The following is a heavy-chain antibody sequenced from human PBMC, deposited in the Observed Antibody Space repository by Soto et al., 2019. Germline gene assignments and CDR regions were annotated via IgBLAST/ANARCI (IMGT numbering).Heavy chain of an antibody. D-gene: IGHD3-3*01. CDR2: IYWDADK. CDR3: PHRVLRTVFGLVTTTAIYFDF. Sequence: QITLNESGPTQVKPRQTLTLTCTFSGFSLTTSGVGVGWILQSPGKAPEWLALIYWDADKRFRPSLKSRLTITMDTSKNQVVLTMADLGPADTATYYCPHRVLRTVFGLVTTTAIYFDFWGQGTPVAVAS. V-gene: IGHV2-5*02. CDR1: GFSLTTSGVG. J-gene: IGHJ4*02.